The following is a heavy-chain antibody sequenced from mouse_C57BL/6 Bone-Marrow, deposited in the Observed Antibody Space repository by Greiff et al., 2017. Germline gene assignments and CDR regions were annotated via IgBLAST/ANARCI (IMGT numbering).Heavy chain of an antibody. D-gene: IGHD2-14*01. CDR3: AVRRDY. CDR2: ILPGSGSN. J-gene: IGHJ2*01. CDR1: GYTFTGYW. Sequence: VQLQESGAELMKPGDSVTLSCTATGYTFTGYWIGWVKQRPGHGIEWIGAILPGSGSNNYNDKFKGKATFTADTSSNTAYMQLSSLTTEDSAIYYCAVRRDYGGQGTTLTVSS. V-gene: IGHV1-9*01.